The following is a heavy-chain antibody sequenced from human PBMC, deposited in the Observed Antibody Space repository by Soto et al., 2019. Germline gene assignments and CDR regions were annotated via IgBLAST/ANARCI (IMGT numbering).Heavy chain of an antibody. V-gene: IGHV3-23*01. CDR2: ISGSGGST. Sequence: EVQLLESGGGLVQPGGSLRLSCAASEFTFSSYAMSWVRQAPGKGLEWVSAISGSGGSTYYADSVKGRFTISRDNSKNTLYLQMNSLRAEDTAVYYCAKLDGSGSTFDYWGQGTLVTVSS. J-gene: IGHJ4*02. CDR3: AKLDGSGSTFDY. D-gene: IGHD3-10*01. CDR1: EFTFSSYA.